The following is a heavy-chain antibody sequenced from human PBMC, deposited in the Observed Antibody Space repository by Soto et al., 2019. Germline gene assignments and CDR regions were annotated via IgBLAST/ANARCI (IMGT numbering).Heavy chain of an antibody. D-gene: IGHD3-9*01. CDR2: IYYSGST. Sequence: SQTLSLTCTVSGRSISSYYGSWIRQPPGKGLEWIGYIYYSGSTNYNPSLKSRVTISVDTSKNQFSLKLSSVTAADTAVYYCGREDYGILTGYPLWGQGTLVTGSS. CDR1: GRSISSYY. J-gene: IGHJ4*02. V-gene: IGHV4-59*12. CDR3: GREDYGILTGYPL.